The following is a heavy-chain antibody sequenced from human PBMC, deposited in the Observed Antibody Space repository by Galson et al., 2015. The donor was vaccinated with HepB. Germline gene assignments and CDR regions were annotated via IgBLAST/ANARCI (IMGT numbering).Heavy chain of an antibody. CDR3: AREANTIFGVVIPEY. D-gene: IGHD3-3*01. CDR1: GYTFTSYG. J-gene: IGHJ4*02. V-gene: IGHV1-18*04. CDR2: ISAYNGNT. Sequence: SVKVSCKASGYTFTSYGISWVRQAPGQGLEWMGWISAYNGNTNYAQKLQGRVTMTTDTSTSTAYMELRSLRSDDTAVYYCAREANTIFGVVIPEYWGQGTLVTVSS.